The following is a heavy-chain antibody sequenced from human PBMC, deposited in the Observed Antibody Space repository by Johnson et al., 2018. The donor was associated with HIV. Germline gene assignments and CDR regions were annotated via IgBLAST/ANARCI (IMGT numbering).Heavy chain of an antibody. CDR1: GFSFDDYG. Sequence: VQLVESGGGLVQPGRSLRLSCAASGFSFDDYGMSWVRQVPGKGLEWVSGINWNGGSTGYADSVKGRFTISRDNAKNSLYLQMNSLRGEDSAVYYCVRDRGTVVIWSDAFDVWGQGTVVTVSS. CDR2: INWNGGST. V-gene: IGHV3-20*04. CDR3: VRDRGTVVIWSDAFDV. J-gene: IGHJ3*01. D-gene: IGHD3-22*01.